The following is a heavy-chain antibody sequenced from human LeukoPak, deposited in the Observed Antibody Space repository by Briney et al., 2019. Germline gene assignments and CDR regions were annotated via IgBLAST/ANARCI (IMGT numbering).Heavy chain of an antibody. CDR2: ISSSSSYI. D-gene: IGHD3-10*01. J-gene: IGHJ4*02. Sequence: GGSLILPCAASGFTFSSYSMNWVRQAPGKGMEWVSSISSSSSYIYYADSVKGRFTISRDNAKNSLYLQMNSLRAEDTAVYYCARDGYGSGSSNFDYWGQGTLVTVSS. V-gene: IGHV3-21*01. CDR3: ARDGYGSGSSNFDY. CDR1: GFTFSSYS.